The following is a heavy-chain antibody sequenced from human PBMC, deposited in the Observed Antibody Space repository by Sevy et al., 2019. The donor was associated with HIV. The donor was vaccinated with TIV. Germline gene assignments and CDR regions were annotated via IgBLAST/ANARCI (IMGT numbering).Heavy chain of an antibody. CDR2: IYYSGST. D-gene: IGHD5-12*01. CDR3: ARGPWKMATIGGDI. Sequence: SETLSLTCTVSGGSISSGGYYWSWIRQHPGKGLEWIGYIYYSGSTYYNPSLKSRVTISVDTSKNQFSLKLSSVTAAGTAVYYWARGPWKMATIGGDIWGQGTMVTVSS. CDR1: GGSISSGGYY. J-gene: IGHJ3*02. V-gene: IGHV4-31*03.